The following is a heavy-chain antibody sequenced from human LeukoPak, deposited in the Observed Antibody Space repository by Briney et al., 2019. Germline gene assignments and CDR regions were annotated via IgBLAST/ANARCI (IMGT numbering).Heavy chain of an antibody. CDR1: GYTFTGYY. V-gene: IGHV1-2*02. CDR3: ARDRYGDYIEFDY. Sequence: ASVKVSCKASGYTFTGYYMHWVRQAPGQGLEWMGWINPNSGGTNYAQKFQGRVTMTRDTSISTAYMELSRLRSDDTAVYYCARDRYGDYIEFDYWAREPWSPSPQ. J-gene: IGHJ4*02. CDR2: INPNSGGT. D-gene: IGHD4-17*01.